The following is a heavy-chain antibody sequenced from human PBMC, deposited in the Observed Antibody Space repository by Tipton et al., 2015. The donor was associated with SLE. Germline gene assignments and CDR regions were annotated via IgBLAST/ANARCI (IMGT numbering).Heavy chain of an antibody. J-gene: IGHJ5*02. V-gene: IGHV4-31*03. D-gene: IGHD2-2*02. CDR3: ARDWGCSSTSCYTGWFDP. CDR1: GGSISSGGYY. CDR2: IYYSGST. Sequence: TLSLTCTVSGGSISSGGYYWSWIRQHPGKGLEWIGYIYYSGSTYCNPSLKSRVTISVDTSKNQFSLKLSSVTAADTAVYYCARDWGCSSTSCYTGWFDPWGQGTLVTVSS.